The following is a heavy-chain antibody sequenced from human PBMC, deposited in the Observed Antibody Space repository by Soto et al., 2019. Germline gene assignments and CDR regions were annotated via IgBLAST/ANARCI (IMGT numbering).Heavy chain of an antibody. Sequence: GGSLRLSCAASGFTFSNAWMSWVRQAPGKGLEWVGRIKSKTDGGTTDYAAPVKGRFTISRDDPKNTLYLQMNSLKTEDTAVYYCTTGTDTGGLWFEPWGQGALVTVSS. CDR2: IKSKTDGGTT. CDR3: TTGTDTGGLWFEP. D-gene: IGHD1-1*01. V-gene: IGHV3-15*01. CDR1: GFTFSNAW. J-gene: IGHJ5*02.